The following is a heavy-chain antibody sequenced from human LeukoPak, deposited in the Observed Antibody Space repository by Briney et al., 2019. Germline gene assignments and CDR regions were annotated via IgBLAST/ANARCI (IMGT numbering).Heavy chain of an antibody. Sequence: ASVKVSCKASGYTFTSYGISWVRQAPGQGLEWMGWINPNSGGTNYAQKFQGRVTMTRDTSISTAYMELGRLRSDDTAVYYCARDNSGYYCGGDYWGHGTLVTVSS. J-gene: IGHJ4*01. V-gene: IGHV1-2*02. CDR1: GYTFTSYG. CDR3: ARDNSGYYCGGDY. CDR2: INPNSGGT. D-gene: IGHD3-22*01.